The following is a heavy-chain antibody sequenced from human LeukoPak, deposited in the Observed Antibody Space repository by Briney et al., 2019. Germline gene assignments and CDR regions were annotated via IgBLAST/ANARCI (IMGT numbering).Heavy chain of an antibody. Sequence: ASVKVSCKASGYTFTGYYMHWVRQASGQGREWMGWINPNSGGTNYAQKFQGRVTMTRDTSISTAYMELSRLRSDDTAVYYCARSIVVDSGAFDIWGQGTMVTVSS. CDR1: GYTFTGYY. CDR2: INPNSGGT. CDR3: ARSIVVDSGAFDI. J-gene: IGHJ3*02. V-gene: IGHV1-2*02. D-gene: IGHD2-15*01.